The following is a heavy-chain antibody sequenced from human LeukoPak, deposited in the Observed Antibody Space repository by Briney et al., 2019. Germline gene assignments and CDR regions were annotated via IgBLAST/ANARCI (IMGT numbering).Heavy chain of an antibody. Sequence: PGGSLRLSCAASGFTFSNYFMHWVRQAPGRGLVWVSRISPDGTNTMYAGSVKGRFTISRDNAKNILYLQMNSLRDDDTAVYYCARRVDATRWFDPWGQGTLVTVSS. D-gene: IGHD2-15*01. CDR1: GFTFSNYF. V-gene: IGHV3-74*03. CDR3: ARRVDATRWFDP. J-gene: IGHJ5*02. CDR2: ISPDGTNT.